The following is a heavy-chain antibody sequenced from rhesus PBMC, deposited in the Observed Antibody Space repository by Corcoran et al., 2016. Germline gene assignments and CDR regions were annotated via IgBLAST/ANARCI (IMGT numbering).Heavy chain of an antibody. CDR2: ISGSGGST. CDR1: GGSISSNY. J-gene: IGHJ2*01. CDR3: ARDTVTTLLYWYFDL. D-gene: IGHD4-23*01. V-gene: IGHV4-173*01. Sequence: QLQLQESGPGLVKPSETLSLTCAVSGGSISSNYWSWIRQPPGKGLELIGRISGSGGSTDYNPSLKSRVTISTDPSKNKCSLKLRSVTAADTAVYYCARDTVTTLLYWYFDLWGPGTPITISA.